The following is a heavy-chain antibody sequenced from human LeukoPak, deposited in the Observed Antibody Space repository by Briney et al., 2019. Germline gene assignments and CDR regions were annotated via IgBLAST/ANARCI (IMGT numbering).Heavy chain of an antibody. V-gene: IGHV4-39*07. CDR1: GGSISSGGYY. CDR3: ARSVDDYVWGWYFDY. D-gene: IGHD3-16*01. Sequence: SQTLSLTCTVSGGSISSGGYYWGWIRQPPGKGLEWIGSIYYSGSTYYNPSLKSRVTISVDTSKNQFSLKLSSVTAADTAMYYCARSVDDYVWGWYFDYWGQGTLVTVSS. J-gene: IGHJ4*02. CDR2: IYYSGST.